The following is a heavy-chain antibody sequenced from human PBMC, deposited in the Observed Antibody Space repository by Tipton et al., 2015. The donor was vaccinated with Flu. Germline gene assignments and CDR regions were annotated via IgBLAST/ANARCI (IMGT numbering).Heavy chain of an antibody. D-gene: IGHD5-12*01. V-gene: IGHV3-11*01. CDR1: GFRFRGYY. CDR2: ISSDGTTM. J-gene: IGHJ4*02. CDR3: ATRGSNAYDYYFDS. Sequence: SLRLSCVAPGFRFRGYYMSWIRQPPGKGMEWISYISSDGTTMFYADSVKGRFTISRDNARNSLFLQMNSLRDEDTAVYYFATRGSNAYDYYFDSWGQGTLVTVSS.